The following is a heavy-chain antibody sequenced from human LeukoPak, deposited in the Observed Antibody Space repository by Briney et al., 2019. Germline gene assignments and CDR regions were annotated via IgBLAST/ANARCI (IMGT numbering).Heavy chain of an antibody. J-gene: IGHJ4*02. V-gene: IGHV3-30*18. D-gene: IGHD6-19*01. CDR3: AKESVAGSYFDY. Sequence: GGSLRLSCAASGFTFSTYVMHWVRQAPGKGLEWVALISYDGSNKYYADSVKGRFTISGDNSKNTLYLQMNSLRADDTAVYYCAKESVAGSYFDYWGQGTLVTVSS. CDR1: GFTFSTYV. CDR2: ISYDGSNK.